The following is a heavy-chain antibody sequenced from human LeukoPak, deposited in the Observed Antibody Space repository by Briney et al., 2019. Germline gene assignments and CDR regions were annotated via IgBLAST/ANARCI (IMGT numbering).Heavy chain of an antibody. CDR1: GGSINSYY. D-gene: IGHD3-22*01. CDR3: ARDRIYYDSSGYSSGFDP. V-gene: IGHV4-59*01. Sequence: SETLSLTCTVSGGSINSYYWSWVRQPPGKGLEWIGYIHHSGSTNYNPSLKSRVTMSLDTSKNQFSLKLSSVTAADTAVYYCARDRIYYDSSGYSSGFDPWGQGTLVTVSS. CDR2: IHHSGST. J-gene: IGHJ5*02.